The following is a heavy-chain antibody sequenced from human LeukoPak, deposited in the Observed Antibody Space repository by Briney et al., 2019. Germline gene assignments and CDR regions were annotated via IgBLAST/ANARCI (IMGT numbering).Heavy chain of an antibody. Sequence: SETLSLTCTVSGDSISTYYWGWIRQPAGKRLEWIGRIYTSGSTNYNPSLESRVTMSVDTSKNQFSLDLSSVTAADTAVYYCARAISSGWFKNAFDIWGQGTMVTVSS. J-gene: IGHJ3*02. CDR2: IYTSGST. CDR3: ARAISSGWFKNAFDI. D-gene: IGHD6-19*01. V-gene: IGHV4-4*07. CDR1: GDSISTYY.